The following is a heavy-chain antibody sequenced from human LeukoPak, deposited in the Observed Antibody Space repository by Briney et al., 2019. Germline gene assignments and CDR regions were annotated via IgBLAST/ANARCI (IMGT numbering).Heavy chain of an antibody. CDR2: IYTNGRT. D-gene: IGHD3-16*02. CDR1: GGSISSGSYY. V-gene: IGHV4-61*02. Sequence: PSQTLSLTCTVSGGSISSGSYYWSWIRQSAGKGLEWIGRIYTNGRTNYNPSLKSRVTISVDTSKNQFSLKLNSVTAADTAVYYCARGGDYIWGTYRPFDYWGQGTLVTVSS. CDR3: ARGGDYIWGTYRPFDY. J-gene: IGHJ4*02.